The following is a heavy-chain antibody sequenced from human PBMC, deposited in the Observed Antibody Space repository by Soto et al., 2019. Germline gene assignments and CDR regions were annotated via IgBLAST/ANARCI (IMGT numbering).Heavy chain of an antibody. CDR3: ARGDFEAGTKYNWFDP. CDR1: GFTFSSYG. CDR2: IWYDGSNK. Sequence: GGSLRLSCAASGFTFSSYGMHWVRQAPGEGLEWVAVIWYDGSNKYYADSVKGRFTISRDNSKNTLYLQMNSLRAEDTAVYYCARGDFEAGTKYNWFDPWGQGTLVTVSS. J-gene: IGHJ5*02. D-gene: IGHD6-13*01. V-gene: IGHV3-33*01.